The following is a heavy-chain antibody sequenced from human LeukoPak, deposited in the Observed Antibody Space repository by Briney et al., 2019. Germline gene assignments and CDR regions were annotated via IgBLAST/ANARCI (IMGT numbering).Heavy chain of an antibody. Sequence: GGSLRLSCAASGFTFSSYAMSWVRQAPGKGLEWVSAISGSGGSTYYADSVKGRFTISRDNSKNTLYLQMNSLRAEDTAVYYCASNLFVDTAMSADDAFDIWGQGTMVTVSS. CDR3: ASNLFVDTAMSADDAFDI. V-gene: IGHV3-23*01. CDR2: ISGSGGST. D-gene: IGHD5-18*01. CDR1: GFTFSSYA. J-gene: IGHJ3*02.